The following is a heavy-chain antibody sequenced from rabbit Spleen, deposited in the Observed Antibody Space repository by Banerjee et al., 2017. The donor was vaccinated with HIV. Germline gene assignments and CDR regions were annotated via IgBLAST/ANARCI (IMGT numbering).Heavy chain of an antibody. CDR2: ISAGSSGST. Sequence: QQQLEESGGGLVKPGASLTLSCTASGFSFSSSYWICWVRQAPGKGLEWIACISAGSSGSTYYANWAKGRFTISKTSSTTVTLQMTRLTAADTATYFCARDTSSSFSSYGMDLWGPGTLVTVS. V-gene: IGHV1S45*01. CDR1: GFSFSSSYW. D-gene: IGHD1-1*01. CDR3: ARDTSSSFSSYGMDL. J-gene: IGHJ6*01.